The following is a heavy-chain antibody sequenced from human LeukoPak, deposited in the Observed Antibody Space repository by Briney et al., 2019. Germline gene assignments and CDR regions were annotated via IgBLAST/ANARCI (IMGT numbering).Heavy chain of an antibody. J-gene: IGHJ4*02. D-gene: IGHD7-27*01. CDR3: AKDGGLWVSAHWGDS. Sequence: GGSLRLSCAASGFTFSSYTMSWVRQAPGKGLEWVSTITTSDGNTYYADPVKGRFTVSRDNSKNTLFLQMNSLRAEDTAVYYCAKDGGLWVSAHWGDSWGRGTLVTVSS. CDR2: ITTSDGNT. V-gene: IGHV3-23*01. CDR1: GFTFSSYT.